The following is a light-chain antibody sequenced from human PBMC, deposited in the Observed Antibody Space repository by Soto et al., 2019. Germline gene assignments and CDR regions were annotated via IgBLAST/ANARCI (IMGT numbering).Light chain of an antibody. Sequence: DIQMTQSPSTLSASVEDRVTITCRASQSISSWLAWYQQKPGKAPKLLIYKASSLESGVPSRFSGSGSGTEFTLTISSLQPDDFATYYCQQYNSYWTFGQGTEVEIK. J-gene: IGKJ1*01. CDR3: QQYNSYWT. CDR2: KAS. CDR1: QSISSW. V-gene: IGKV1-5*03.